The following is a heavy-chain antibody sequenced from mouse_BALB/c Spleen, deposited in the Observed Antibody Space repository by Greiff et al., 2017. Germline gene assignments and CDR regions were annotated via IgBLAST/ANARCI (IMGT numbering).Heavy chain of an antibody. Sequence: QVQLQQPGAELVKPGASVKLSCKASGYTFTSYYMYWVKQRPGQGLEWIGGINPSNGGTNFNEKFKSKATLTVDKSSSTAYRQLSSLTAEDSAVYYGARGDYGGYLYWYVDVWGAGTTVTVSS. CDR3: ARGDYGGYLYWYVDV. J-gene: IGHJ1*01. CDR1: GYTFTSYY. V-gene: IGHV1S81*02. D-gene: IGHD1-1*02. CDR2: INPSNGGT.